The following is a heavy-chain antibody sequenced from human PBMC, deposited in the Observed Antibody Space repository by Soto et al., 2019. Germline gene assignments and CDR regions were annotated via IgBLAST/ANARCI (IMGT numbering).Heavy chain of an antibody. CDR2: IYTSGST. Sequence: SETLSLTCTVSGGSISSYYWSWIRQPAGKGLEWIGRIYTSGSTNYNPSLKSRVTMSVDTSKNQFSLKLSSVTAAATAVYYCARDQRGAINSIPQYFSGMDVWGQGTSVTVS. D-gene: IGHD1-1*01. J-gene: IGHJ6*02. V-gene: IGHV4-4*07. CDR1: GGSISSYY. CDR3: ARDQRGAINSIPQYFSGMDV.